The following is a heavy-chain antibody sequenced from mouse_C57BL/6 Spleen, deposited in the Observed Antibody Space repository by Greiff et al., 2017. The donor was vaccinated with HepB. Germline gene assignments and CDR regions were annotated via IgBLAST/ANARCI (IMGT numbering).Heavy chain of an antibody. CDR1: GYAFSSYW. V-gene: IGHV1-80*01. CDR3: ARWGTTGVVPLDY. CDR2: FYPGDGDT. Sequence: QVHVKQSGAELVKPGASVKISCKASGYAFSSYWMNWVKQRPGKGLGWIGQFYPGDGDTNYNGKFKGKATLTADKSSSTAYMQLSSLTSEDSAVYFCARWGTTGVVPLDYWGQGTTLTVSS. J-gene: IGHJ2*01. D-gene: IGHD1-1*01.